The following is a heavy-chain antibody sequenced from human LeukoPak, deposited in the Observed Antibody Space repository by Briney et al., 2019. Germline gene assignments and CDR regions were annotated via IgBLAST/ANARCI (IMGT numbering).Heavy chain of an antibody. J-gene: IGHJ4*02. CDR3: VRDVGAVRGEVYFDY. Sequence: GGSLRLSCAASGFTFSSYSMNWVRQAPGKGLEWVSSISGSSSYIYYADSVKGRFTISRDNAKNSLYLQMNSLRAEDTSVYYCVRDVGAVRGEVYFDYWGQGTLVTVSS. CDR2: ISGSSSYI. CDR1: GFTFSSYS. V-gene: IGHV3-21*01. D-gene: IGHD3-16*01.